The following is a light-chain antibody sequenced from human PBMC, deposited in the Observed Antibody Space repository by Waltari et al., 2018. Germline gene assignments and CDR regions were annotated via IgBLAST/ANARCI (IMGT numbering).Light chain of an antibody. CDR2: AIS. CDR3: CSFAGYGIYV. CDR1: NSNVDILHL. Sequence: QSALTQPASVSGSPGQSITISCTAVNSNVDILHLVSWYQHHPGRNPRLLIYAISQRPSGISNRFSGSKSCNTASLTISGLQPEDEADYFCCSFAGYGIYVFGSGTQVSVL. J-gene: IGLJ1*01. V-gene: IGLV2-23*02.